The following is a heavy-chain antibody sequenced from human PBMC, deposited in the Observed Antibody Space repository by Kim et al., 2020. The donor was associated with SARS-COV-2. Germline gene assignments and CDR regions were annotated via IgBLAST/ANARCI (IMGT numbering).Heavy chain of an antibody. CDR1: GYTLTELS. J-gene: IGHJ6*02. Sequence: ASVKVSCKVSGYTLTELSMHWVRQAPGKGLEWMGGFDPEDGETIYAQKFQGRVTMTEDTSTDTAYMELSSLRSEDTAVYYCATGVAVAGTPSDYYYYYGMDLWGQGNTVTVSS. CDR3: ATGVAVAGTPSDYYYYYGMDL. D-gene: IGHD6-19*01. V-gene: IGHV1-24*01. CDR2: FDPEDGET.